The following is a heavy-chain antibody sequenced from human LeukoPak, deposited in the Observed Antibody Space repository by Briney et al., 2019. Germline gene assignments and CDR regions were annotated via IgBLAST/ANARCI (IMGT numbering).Heavy chain of an antibody. CDR1: GFTFDDYG. Sequence: PGGSLRLSCAASGFTFDDYGMSWVRQAPGKGLEWVSGINWNGGSTGYADSVKGRFTISRDNAKNSLYLQMNSLRAEDTALYYCAREGPYDYVWGSYNPLDYWGQGTLVTVSS. CDR3: AREGPYDYVWGSYNPLDY. CDR2: INWNGGST. D-gene: IGHD3-16*01. V-gene: IGHV3-20*04. J-gene: IGHJ4*02.